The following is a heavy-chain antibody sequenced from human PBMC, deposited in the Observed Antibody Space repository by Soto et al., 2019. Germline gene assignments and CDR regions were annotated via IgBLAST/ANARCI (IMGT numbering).Heavy chain of an antibody. J-gene: IGHJ4*02. Sequence: EVQLVESGGGLVQPGGSLRLSCAASGFTFSSYSMNWVRQAPGKGLEWVSYISSSSSTIYYADSVKGRFTISRDNAKNSLYLQMNSLRDEDTAVYYCARDQRADIVVVVAATTSFDYWGQGTLVTVSS. CDR1: GFTFSSYS. V-gene: IGHV3-48*02. D-gene: IGHD2-15*01. CDR2: ISSSSSTI. CDR3: ARDQRADIVVVVAATTSFDY.